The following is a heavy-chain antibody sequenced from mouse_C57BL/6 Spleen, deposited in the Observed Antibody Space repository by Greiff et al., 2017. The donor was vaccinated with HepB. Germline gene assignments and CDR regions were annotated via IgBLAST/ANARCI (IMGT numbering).Heavy chain of an antibody. CDR3: ASLYYGNYGARDY. CDR2: INPNNGGT. Sequence: EVQLQQSGPELVKPGASVKISCKASGYTFTDYYMNWVKQSHGKSLEWIGDINPNNGGTSYNQKFKGKATLTVDKSSSTAYMELRSLTSEDSAVYYCASLYYGNYGARDYWGQGTTLTVSS. J-gene: IGHJ2*01. D-gene: IGHD2-1*01. V-gene: IGHV1-26*01. CDR1: GYTFTDYY.